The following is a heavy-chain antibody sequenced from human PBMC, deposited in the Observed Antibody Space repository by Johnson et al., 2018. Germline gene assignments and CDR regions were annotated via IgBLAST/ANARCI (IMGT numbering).Heavy chain of an antibody. J-gene: IGHJ6*03. Sequence: VQLQESGGGLVQPGGSLRLSCAASGFTFSSYAMSWVRQAPGKGLEWVSAISGSGGSTYYADSVKGRFTISRDNSKNTLYLQMNSLRAEDTAVYYRAKFPPSITAAGYYYYMDVWGKGTTVTGSS. CDR1: GFTFSSYA. CDR3: AKFPPSITAAGYYYYMDV. V-gene: IGHV3-23*01. CDR2: ISGSGGST. D-gene: IGHD6-13*01.